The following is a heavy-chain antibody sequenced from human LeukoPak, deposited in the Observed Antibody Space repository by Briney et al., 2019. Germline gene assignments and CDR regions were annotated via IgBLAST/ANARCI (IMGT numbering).Heavy chain of an antibody. J-gene: IGHJ4*01. CDR3: ARVEVDYYLDY. V-gene: IGHV3-72*01. Sequence: GGSLRLSCAASGFTLSDHNMDWVRQAPGKGLEWVGRTRNKPSSYTTEYAASVKGRFTISRDDSKNALYLQMNSLKTEDTAVYYCARVEVDYYLDYWGQGTLVTVSS. CDR1: GFTLSDHN. D-gene: IGHD3-9*01. CDR2: TRNKPSSYTT.